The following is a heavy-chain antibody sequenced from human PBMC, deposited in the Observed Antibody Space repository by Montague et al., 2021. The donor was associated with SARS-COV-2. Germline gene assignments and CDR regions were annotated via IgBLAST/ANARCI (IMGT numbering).Heavy chain of an antibody. CDR1: GDSVSSNSAA. D-gene: IGHD1-14*01. J-gene: IGHJ6*03. CDR3: ARATEWRGYYYYYYMDV. V-gene: IGHV6-1*01. Sequence: CAISGDSVSSNSAAWNWIRQSPSRGREWLGRTYYRSRWFNDYAVSIRSRITINPDTSKNQFSLQLNSVTPKDTAVYYCARATEWRGYYYYYYMDVWGKGTTVTVSS. CDR2: TYYRSRWFN.